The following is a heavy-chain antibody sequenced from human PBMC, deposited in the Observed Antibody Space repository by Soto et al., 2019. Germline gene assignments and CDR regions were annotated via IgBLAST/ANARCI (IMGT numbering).Heavy chain of an antibody. D-gene: IGHD1-26*01. CDR1: GGTFSSYA. CDR2: IIPIFGTA. J-gene: IGHJ6*02. CDR3: ASNSIVGATRRYYYGMDV. V-gene: IGHV1-69*13. Sequence: ASVKVSCKASGGTFSSYAISWVRQAPGQGLEWMGGIIPIFGTANYAQKFQGRVTITADESTSTAYMELSSLRSEDTAVYYCASNSIVGATRRYYYGMDVWGQGTTVTVSS.